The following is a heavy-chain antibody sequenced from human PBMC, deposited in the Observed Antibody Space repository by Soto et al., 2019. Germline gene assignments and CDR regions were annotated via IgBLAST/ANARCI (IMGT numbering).Heavy chain of an antibody. CDR3: VSPHYDSSNAFDL. CDR1: GFSFSHYA. V-gene: IGHV3-30-3*01. J-gene: IGHJ5*02. CDR2: ISYDGDNQ. Sequence: VGSLRLSCAASGFSFSHYAMHWVRQPPGKGLEWVALISYDGDNQYFTDSVRGRFTISRDNSKTAVYLEMNNLRLDDTATYYCVSPHYDSSNAFDLWGQGTLVTVSS. D-gene: IGHD3-22*01.